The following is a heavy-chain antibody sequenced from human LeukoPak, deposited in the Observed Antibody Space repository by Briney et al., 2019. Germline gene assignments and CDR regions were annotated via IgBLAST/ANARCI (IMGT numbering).Heavy chain of an antibody. CDR3: ASTYCGGDCYANSFDY. Sequence: SETLSLTCAVSGGSISSGGYSWSWIRQPPGKGLEWIGYIYHSGSTYYNPSLKSRVTISVDRSKNQFSLKLSSVTAADTAVYYCASTYCGGDCYANSFDYWGQGTLVTVSS. CDR1: GGSISSGGYS. CDR2: IYHSGST. J-gene: IGHJ4*02. V-gene: IGHV4-30-2*01. D-gene: IGHD2-21*02.